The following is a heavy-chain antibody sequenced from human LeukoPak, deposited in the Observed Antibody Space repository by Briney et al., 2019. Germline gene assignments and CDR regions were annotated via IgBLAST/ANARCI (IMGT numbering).Heavy chain of an antibody. Sequence: GGSLRLSCAASGFTFSSYAMHWVRQAPGKGLEWVAVISYDGSNKYYADSVKGRFTISRDNSKDTLYLQMNSLRAEDTAVYYCARLVSFYYDSSGFDYWGQGTLVTVSS. CDR2: ISYDGSNK. CDR1: GFTFSSYA. CDR3: ARLVSFYYDSSGFDY. D-gene: IGHD3-22*01. J-gene: IGHJ4*02. V-gene: IGHV3-30*14.